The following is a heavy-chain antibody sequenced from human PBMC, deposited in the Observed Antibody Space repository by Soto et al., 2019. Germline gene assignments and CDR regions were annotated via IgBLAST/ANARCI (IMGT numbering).Heavy chain of an antibody. D-gene: IGHD4-17*01. CDR1: GGSISSGGYY. CDR2: IYYSGST. CDR3: ARLTTLYYYYGMDV. Sequence: QVQLQESGPGLVKPSQTLSLTCTVSGGSISSGGYYWSWIRQHPGKGLEWIGYIYYSGSTYYNPSLKSRVTISVDTSKNQFSLKLSSVTAADTAVYYCARLTTLYYYYGMDVWGQGITVTVSS. J-gene: IGHJ6*02. V-gene: IGHV4-31*03.